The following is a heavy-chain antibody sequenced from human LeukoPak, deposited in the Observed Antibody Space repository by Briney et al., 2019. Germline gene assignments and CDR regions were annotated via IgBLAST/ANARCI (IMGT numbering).Heavy chain of an antibody. Sequence: GGSLRLSCAASGFTFDDYGMSWVRQAPGKGLEGVSGINWNGGSTGYADSVKGRFTISRDKSQSTVSLQVNNLSTEDTALYYCAKTSLSDASGHYYYMDVWGKGTTVTVSS. CDR1: GFTFDDYG. CDR2: INWNGGST. CDR3: AKTSLSDASGHYYYMDV. J-gene: IGHJ6*03. D-gene: IGHD3-3*01. V-gene: IGHV3-20*04.